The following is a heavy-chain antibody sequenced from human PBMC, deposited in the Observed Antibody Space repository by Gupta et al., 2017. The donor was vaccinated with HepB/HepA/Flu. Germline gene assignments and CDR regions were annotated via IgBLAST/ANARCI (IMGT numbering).Heavy chain of an antibody. V-gene: IGHV2-5*02. Sequence: QITLKESGPTLVKPTQTLTLTCTFSGFSLSTTGVCVGWIRQPPGKALEWLALIYWDDDKRYSPSLKSRLTITKDTSKNQVVLTMTNMDPVDTATYYCAHGEAGTPLNYWGQGTLVTVAS. CDR3: AHGEAGTPLNY. CDR1: GFSLSTTGVC. CDR2: IYWDDDK. D-gene: IGHD6-19*01. J-gene: IGHJ4*02.